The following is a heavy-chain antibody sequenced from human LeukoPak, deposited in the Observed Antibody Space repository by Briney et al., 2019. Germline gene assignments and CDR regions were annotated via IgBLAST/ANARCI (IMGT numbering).Heavy chain of an antibody. Sequence: GGSLRLSCAASGFTFSSYWMHWVRHAQGKRLVWVSRINSDGSSTTYADYLKGRFTISRDNAKNRLHLPINSLRAEATAVYYCANVYRADAFDIWGQGTMVTVSS. V-gene: IGHV3-74*01. D-gene: IGHD1-1*01. CDR3: ANVYRADAFDI. CDR1: GFTFSSYW. J-gene: IGHJ3*02. CDR2: INSDGSST.